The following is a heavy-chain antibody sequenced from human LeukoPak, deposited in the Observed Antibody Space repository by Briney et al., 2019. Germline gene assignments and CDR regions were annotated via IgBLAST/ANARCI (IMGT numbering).Heavy chain of an antibody. D-gene: IGHD1-26*01. CDR3: ATRYSGSYLDY. CDR1: GFTFSNYA. CDR2: VTATGGTT. Sequence: GGSLSLSCAASGFTFSNYAMSWVRQAPGKGLEWVSAVTATGGTTYYAASVKGRFTISRDNSKNTLFLQMNSLRAEDTAVYYCATRYSGSYLDYWGQGTLVTVSS. V-gene: IGHV3-23*01. J-gene: IGHJ4*02.